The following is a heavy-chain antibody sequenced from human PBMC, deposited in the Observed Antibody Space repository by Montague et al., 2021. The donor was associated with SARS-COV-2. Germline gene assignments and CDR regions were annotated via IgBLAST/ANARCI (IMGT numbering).Heavy chain of an antibody. CDR1: GFTFSNYH. CDR3: ARDSGITGADDY. J-gene: IGHJ4*02. Sequence: SLRFSCAASGFTFSNYHMTWVRQAPGKGLQWVSYISRDSAEIYYAESVKGRFTISRDNDRSALYLQMNTLRNEDTAMYYCARDSGITGADDYWGQGTLVVVS. D-gene: IGHD1-14*01. CDR2: ISRDSAEI. V-gene: IGHV3-48*02.